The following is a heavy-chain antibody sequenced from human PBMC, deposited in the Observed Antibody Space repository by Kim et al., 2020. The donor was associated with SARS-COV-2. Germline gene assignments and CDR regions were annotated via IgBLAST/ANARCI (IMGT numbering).Heavy chain of an antibody. V-gene: IGHV5-51*01. D-gene: IGHD6-25*01. Sequence: GESLKISCKGSGYSFTTYWIAWVRQMPGKGLEWMGIIYPGDSDTRYSPSFQGQVTISADKSISTAFLQWSSLKASDSAMYYCARPAEGYSTGWVDHWGQGTLVTVSS. CDR3: ARPAEGYSTGWVDH. CDR1: GYSFTTYW. CDR2: IYPGDSDT. J-gene: IGHJ4*02.